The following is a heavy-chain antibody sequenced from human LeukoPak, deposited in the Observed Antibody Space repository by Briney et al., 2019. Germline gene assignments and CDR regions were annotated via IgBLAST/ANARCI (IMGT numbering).Heavy chain of an antibody. Sequence: SETLSLTCTVSGGSISSGDYYWSWIRQPPGKGLEWIGYIYYSGSTYYNPSLKSRVTLSVDRSKNQFSLKLSSVTAADTAVYYCARAAFEGDYGSGSYPDYWGQGTLVTVSS. CDR1: GGSISSGDYY. D-gene: IGHD3-10*01. CDR3: ARAAFEGDYGSGSYPDY. J-gene: IGHJ4*02. CDR2: IYYSGST. V-gene: IGHV4-30-4*01.